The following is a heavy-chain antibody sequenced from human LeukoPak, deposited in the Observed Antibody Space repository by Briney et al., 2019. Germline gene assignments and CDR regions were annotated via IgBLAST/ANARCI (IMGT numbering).Heavy chain of an antibody. CDR3: AREIYYYGMDV. Sequence: GGSLRHSCAASGFTFSSYGMHWVRQARGKGLEWVAAIWYDGTNKNYADSVKGRFTISRDNSKNTLYLQMNSLRAEDTAVYYCAREIYYYGMDVWGQGTTVTVSS. CDR2: IWYDGTNK. J-gene: IGHJ6*02. CDR1: GFTFSSYG. V-gene: IGHV3-33*01.